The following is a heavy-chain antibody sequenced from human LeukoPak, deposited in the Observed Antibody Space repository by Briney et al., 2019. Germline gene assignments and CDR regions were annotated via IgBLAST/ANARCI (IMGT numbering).Heavy chain of an antibody. CDR2: ISSTSSSI. CDR1: GLTFSTYT. D-gene: IGHD6-13*01. V-gene: IGHV3-48*02. Sequence: GGSLTLSCAASGLTFSTYTLNWVRLPPGKGMEWVSSISSTSSSIYYAHSVKGRRTISRDNAKNSLSLQMNSLRDEDTAVYFCASGSSWLDYWGQGTLVTVSS. J-gene: IGHJ4*02. CDR3: ASGSSWLDY.